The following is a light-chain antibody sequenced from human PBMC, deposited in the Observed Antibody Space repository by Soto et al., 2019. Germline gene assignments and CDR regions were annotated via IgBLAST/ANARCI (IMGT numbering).Light chain of an antibody. J-gene: IGKJ1*01. CDR1: QSVNSN. V-gene: IGKV3-15*01. Sequence: IAMTQSPATLSVSPGERATLSCRASQSVNSNLAWYQQKPGQAPRLLIYGASTRAAGIPARFSGSGSGTEFTLTISSLQSEDFAVYYCQQYNNWPPLTFGQGTKVDIK. CDR2: GAS. CDR3: QQYNNWPPLT.